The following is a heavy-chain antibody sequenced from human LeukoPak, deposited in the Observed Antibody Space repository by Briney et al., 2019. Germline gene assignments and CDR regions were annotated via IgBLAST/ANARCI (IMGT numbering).Heavy chain of an antibody. CDR3: ARDSAYTYYYESSGPRVRAFDI. Sequence: ASVTVSCKASGYTFTSYGISWVRQAPGQGLEWMGWISVYNGNTNYAQKLQGRVTMTTDTSTSTAYMELRSLRSDDTAVYYCARDSAYTYYYESSGPRVRAFDIWGQGTTVTVSS. CDR2: ISVYNGNT. V-gene: IGHV1-18*01. J-gene: IGHJ3*02. D-gene: IGHD3-22*01. CDR1: GYTFTSYG.